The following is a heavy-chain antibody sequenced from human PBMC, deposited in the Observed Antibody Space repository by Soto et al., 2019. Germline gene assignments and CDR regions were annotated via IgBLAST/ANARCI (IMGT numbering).Heavy chain of an antibody. V-gene: IGHV3-49*04. CDR1: GFTFDDYA. CDR3: TRQQLFFDY. D-gene: IGHD6-13*01. J-gene: IGHJ4*02. Sequence: GGSLRLSCTPSGFTFDDYAMSWVRQAPGKGLEWVGFIRSKPYGGTTEYAASVKGRFRISRDNSKSIAYLQMNSLKTEDTAVYYCTRQQLFFDYWGQGTQVTVSS. CDR2: IRSKPYGGTT.